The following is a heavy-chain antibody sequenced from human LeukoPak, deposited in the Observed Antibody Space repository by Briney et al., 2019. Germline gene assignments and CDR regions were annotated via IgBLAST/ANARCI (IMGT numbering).Heavy chain of an antibody. CDR2: IYTSGST. CDR1: GGSISSYY. D-gene: IGHD2-2*01. J-gene: IGHJ6*03. CDR3: AREVVVVPAASRSGYYYYMDV. V-gene: IGHV4-4*07. Sequence: PSETLSLTCTVSGGSISSYYWSWIRQPAGKGLEWIGRIYTSGSTNYNPSLKSRVTMSVDTSKNQFSLKLSSVTAADTAVYYCAREVVVVPAASRSGYYYYMDVWGQGTTVTVSS.